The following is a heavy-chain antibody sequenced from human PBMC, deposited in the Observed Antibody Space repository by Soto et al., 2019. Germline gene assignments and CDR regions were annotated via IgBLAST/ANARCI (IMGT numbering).Heavy chain of an antibody. Sequence: SVKVSCKASGGTFSSYAISWVRQAPGQGLEWMGGIIPIFGTANYAQKFQGRVTITADESTSTAYMELSSLRSEDTAVYYCASWRGYCSGGSCSNYYYYYGMDVWGQGTTVTV. CDR3: ASWRGYCSGGSCSNYYYYYGMDV. J-gene: IGHJ6*02. CDR2: IIPIFGTA. D-gene: IGHD2-15*01. V-gene: IGHV1-69*13. CDR1: GGTFSSYA.